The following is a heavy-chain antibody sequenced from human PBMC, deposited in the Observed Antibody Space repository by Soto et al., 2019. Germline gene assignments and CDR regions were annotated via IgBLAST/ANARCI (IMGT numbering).Heavy chain of an antibody. CDR2: INAGNGNT. CDR1: GYTFTSYA. V-gene: IGHV1-3*01. CDR3: ARKRSSSSSPNWFDP. D-gene: IGHD6-6*01. J-gene: IGHJ5*02. Sequence: ASVKVSCKASGYTFTSYAMHWVRQAPGQRLEWMGWINAGNGNTKYSQKFQGRVTITRDTSASTAYMELSSLRSEDTAVYYCARKRSSSSSPNWFDPWGQGTRVTVAS.